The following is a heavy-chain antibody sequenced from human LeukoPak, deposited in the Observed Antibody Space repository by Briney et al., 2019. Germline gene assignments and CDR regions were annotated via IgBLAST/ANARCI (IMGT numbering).Heavy chain of an antibody. CDR1: GGSISSGGYY. Sequence: SETLSLTCTVSGGSISSGGYYWSWIRQHPGKGLEWIGYIYYSGSTYYNPSLKSRVTISVDTSKNQFSLKLSSVTAADTAVYYCARVPYSSGPSFDYWGQGTLVTVFS. CDR2: IYYSGST. J-gene: IGHJ4*02. CDR3: ARVPYSSGPSFDY. D-gene: IGHD3-22*01. V-gene: IGHV4-31*03.